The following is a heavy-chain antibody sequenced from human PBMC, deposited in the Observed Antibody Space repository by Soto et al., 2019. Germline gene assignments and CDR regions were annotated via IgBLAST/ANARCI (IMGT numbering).Heavy chain of an antibody. CDR2: SVPIYRTA. CDR1: GGTFSSYR. V-gene: IGHV1-69*01. Sequence: QVQLVQSGAEVKKPGSSVKVSCKASGGTFSSYRINWVRQAPGQGLEWVGGSVPIYRTADYAQKFQGRVTITADESARTAYLELRSLKSQDTAVYFCARGHSTDCSNGVCSFFYNHEMDVWGQGTTVTVSS. J-gene: IGHJ6*02. CDR3: ARGHSTDCSNGVCSFFYNHEMDV. D-gene: IGHD2-8*01.